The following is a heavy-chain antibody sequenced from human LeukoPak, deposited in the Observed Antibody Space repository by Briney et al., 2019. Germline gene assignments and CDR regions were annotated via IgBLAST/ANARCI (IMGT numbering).Heavy chain of an antibody. V-gene: IGHV4-59*08. J-gene: IGHJ5*02. CDR1: GGSISSYY. D-gene: IGHD6-19*01. CDR2: IYYSGST. Sequence: PSETLSLTCTVSGGSISSYYWSWIRQPPGKGLEWIGYIYYSGSTNYNPSLKSRGTISVDTSKNQFSLKMSSVTAADTAVYYCARHGYSSGWYVPTWFDTWGQGTLVTVSS. CDR3: ARHGYSSGWYVPTWFDT.